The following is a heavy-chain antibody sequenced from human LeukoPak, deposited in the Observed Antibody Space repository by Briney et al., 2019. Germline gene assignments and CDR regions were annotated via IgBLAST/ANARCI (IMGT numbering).Heavy chain of an antibody. D-gene: IGHD1-26*01. CDR1: GYSISSGYY. Sequence: SEALSLTCAVSGYSISSGYYWGWIRQPPGKGLEWIGSIYHSGSTYYNPSLKSRVTISVDTSKNQFSLKLSSVTAADTAVYYCARGRTFEKRYYYYMDVWGKGTTVTVSS. J-gene: IGHJ6*03. V-gene: IGHV4-38-2*01. CDR2: IYHSGST. CDR3: ARGRTFEKRYYYYMDV.